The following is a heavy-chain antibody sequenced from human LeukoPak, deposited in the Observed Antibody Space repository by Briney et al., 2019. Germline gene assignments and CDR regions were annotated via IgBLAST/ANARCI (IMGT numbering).Heavy chain of an antibody. CDR2: ISGGSSYI. V-gene: IGHV3-21*01. J-gene: IGHJ4*02. Sequence: GGSLRLSCAASGFSFSSYSMTWVRQAPGKGLEWVSSISGGSSYIYYADSVKGRFTISRDNAKNSLYLQMNSLRAEDTAVYYCARLSTGPPDYWGQGTLVTVSS. D-gene: IGHD1-1*01. CDR3: ARLSTGPPDY. CDR1: GFSFSSYS.